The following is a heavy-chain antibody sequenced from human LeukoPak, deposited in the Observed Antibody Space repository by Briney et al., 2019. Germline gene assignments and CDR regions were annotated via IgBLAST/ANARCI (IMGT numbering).Heavy chain of an antibody. CDR2: ISGSGGST. Sequence: GGSLRLSCAASGFTFSSYAMSWVRQAPGKGLEWVSAISGSGGSTYYADSVRGRFTISRDNAKNSLYLQMNSLRAEDTAVYYCAREGDYVTYYYYGMDVWGQGTTVTVSS. CDR3: AREGDYVTYYYYGMDV. CDR1: GFTFSSYA. D-gene: IGHD4-17*01. V-gene: IGHV3-23*01. J-gene: IGHJ6*02.